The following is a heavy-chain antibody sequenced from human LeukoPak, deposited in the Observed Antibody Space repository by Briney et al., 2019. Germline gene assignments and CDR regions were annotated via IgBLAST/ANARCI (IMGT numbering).Heavy chain of an antibody. D-gene: IGHD3-22*01. CDR1: GYTFTGYY. J-gene: IGHJ4*02. CDR2: INPNSGGT. CDR3: ARDLATYYYDSSGYYTDY. V-gene: IGHV1-2*02. Sequence: GASVKVSCKASGYTFTGYYMHWVRQAPGQGLEWMGWINPNSGGTNYAQKFQGRVTMTRDTSISTAYMELSRLRSDDTAVYYCARDLATYYYDSSGYYTDYWGQGTLVTVSS.